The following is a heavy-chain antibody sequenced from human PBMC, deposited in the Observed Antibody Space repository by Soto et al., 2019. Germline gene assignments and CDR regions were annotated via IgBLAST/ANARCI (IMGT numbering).Heavy chain of an antibody. Sequence: EVQLLESGGGLVQPGGSLRLSCAASGFTFSSYAMSWVRQAPGKGLEWVSAISGSGGSTYYADSVKGRFTISRDNSKNTLYLQMNSLRAEDTAVYYCAKDGGSSGWGYYYAMDVWGQGTTVTVSS. J-gene: IGHJ6*02. CDR1: GFTFSSYA. V-gene: IGHV3-23*01. D-gene: IGHD6-19*01. CDR3: AKDGGSSGWGYYYAMDV. CDR2: ISGSGGST.